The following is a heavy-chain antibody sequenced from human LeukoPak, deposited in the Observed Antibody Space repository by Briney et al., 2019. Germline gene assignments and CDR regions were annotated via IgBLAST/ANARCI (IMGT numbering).Heavy chain of an antibody. CDR1: GYTFTGYY. CDR2: INPNSGGT. Sequence: ASVKVSCKASGYTFTGYYMHWVRQAPGQGLEWMGWINPNSGGTNYAQKFQGRVTMTRDTSISTAYMELSRLRSDDTVVYYCARAVAGTRGTFDWFDPWGQGTLVTVSS. V-gene: IGHV1-2*02. D-gene: IGHD6-19*01. CDR3: ARAVAGTRGTFDWFDP. J-gene: IGHJ5*02.